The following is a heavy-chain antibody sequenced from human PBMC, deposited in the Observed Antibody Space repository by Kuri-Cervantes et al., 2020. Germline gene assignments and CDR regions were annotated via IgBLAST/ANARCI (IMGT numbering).Heavy chain of an antibody. CDR1: GFTFNRHT. CDR3: ARDLVYGSGSLDH. Sequence: GGSLRLSCTASGFTFNRHTMTWVRQVPGKGLVWVSRINGDGSDRQYAESVRGRFTLSRDNAKNTVYLQMNSLRAEDTAVYYCARDLVYGSGSLDHWGLGTLVTVSS. J-gene: IGHJ4*02. CDR2: INGDGSDR. D-gene: IGHD3-10*01. V-gene: IGHV3-74*03.